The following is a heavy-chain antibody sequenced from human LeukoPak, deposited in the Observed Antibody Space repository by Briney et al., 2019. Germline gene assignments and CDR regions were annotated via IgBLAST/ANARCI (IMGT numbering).Heavy chain of an antibody. J-gene: IGHJ4*02. D-gene: IGHD6-19*01. Sequence: GGSLRLSCAASGFTFSSYSMNWVRQAPGKGLEWVSSISSSSYIYYADSVKGRFTISRDNAKNSLYLQMNSLRAEDTAVYYCARSIAVAGTGGDYWGQGTLVTVSS. CDR1: GFTFSSYS. V-gene: IGHV3-21*01. CDR3: ARSIAVAGTGGDY. CDR2: ISSSSYI.